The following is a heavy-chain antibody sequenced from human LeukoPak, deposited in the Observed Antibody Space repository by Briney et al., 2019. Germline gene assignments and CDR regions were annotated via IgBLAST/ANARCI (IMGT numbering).Heavy chain of an antibody. Sequence: GRSLRLSCAASGFTSSAMHWVRQAPGKGLGWVAVISYDGNNKYSADSVKGRFTVSRDNSNNTLYLQMNSLRPEDTAVYYCARGSEALVRGVIKAPFDYWGQGTLVTVSS. D-gene: IGHD3-10*01. CDR3: ARGSEALVRGVIKAPFDY. CDR2: ISYDGNNK. CDR1: GFTSSA. J-gene: IGHJ4*02. V-gene: IGHV3-30-3*01.